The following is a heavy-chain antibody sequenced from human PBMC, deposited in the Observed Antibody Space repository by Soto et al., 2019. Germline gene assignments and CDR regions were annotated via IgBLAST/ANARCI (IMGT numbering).Heavy chain of an antibody. Sequence: QVQLQESGPGLVKPSETLSLTCTVSGGSISSYYWSWIRQPPGKGLEWIGYIYYSGSTNYNPSLKSRVTRSADASKNQFSLKLSSVTAADTAVYYCARQYGDYVRGAFDFWGQGTMVTVSS. CDR2: IYYSGST. CDR3: ARQYGDYVRGAFDF. CDR1: GGSISSYY. J-gene: IGHJ3*01. D-gene: IGHD4-17*01. V-gene: IGHV4-59*01.